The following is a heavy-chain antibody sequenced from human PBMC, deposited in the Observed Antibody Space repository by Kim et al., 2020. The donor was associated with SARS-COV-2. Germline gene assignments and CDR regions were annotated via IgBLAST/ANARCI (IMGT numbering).Heavy chain of an antibody. V-gene: IGHV4-30-2*05. CDR3: ARVYYDSSGYYDY. Sequence: YNPALKSRVTISVDTSKNQFSLKLSSVTAADTAVYYCARVYYDSSGYYDYWVQGTLVTVSS. D-gene: IGHD3-22*01. J-gene: IGHJ4*02.